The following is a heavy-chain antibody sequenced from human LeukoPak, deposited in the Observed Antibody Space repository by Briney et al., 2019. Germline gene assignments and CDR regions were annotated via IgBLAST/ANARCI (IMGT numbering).Heavy chain of an antibody. CDR1: GGSFSGYN. J-gene: IGHJ4*02. D-gene: IGHD2-15*01. CDR2: ISSSRSTI. CDR3: VKAVAVAPEGLEY. V-gene: IGHV3-48*01. Sequence: PGGSLRLSCTASGGSFSGYNRNWVRQAPGKGLEWVSYISSSRSTIYYADSVKGRFTISKDNSKNTPYLHMSSLRTEATAVYYCVKAVAVAPEGLEYWGQGTLVTVSS.